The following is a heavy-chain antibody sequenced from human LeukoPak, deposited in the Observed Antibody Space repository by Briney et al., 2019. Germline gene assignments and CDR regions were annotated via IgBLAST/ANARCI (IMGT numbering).Heavy chain of an antibody. CDR2: IWYDGSNK. D-gene: IGHD2-21*02. J-gene: IGHJ4*02. Sequence: GGSLGLSCAASGFTFSSYGMHWVRQAPGKGLEWVAVIWYDGSNKYYADSVKGRFTISRDNSKNTLYLQMNSLRAEDTAVYYCARGHSSVVTAIPYYFDYWGQGTLVTVSS. V-gene: IGHV3-33*01. CDR1: GFTFSSYG. CDR3: ARGHSSVVTAIPYYFDY.